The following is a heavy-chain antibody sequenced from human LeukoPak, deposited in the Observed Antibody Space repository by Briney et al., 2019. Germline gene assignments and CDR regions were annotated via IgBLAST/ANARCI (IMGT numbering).Heavy chain of an antibody. D-gene: IGHD3-3*01. V-gene: IGHV3-48*01. CDR1: GFTFSSYS. CDR3: ARDVRSITIFGVPKRGGAFDI. Sequence: GGSLRLSCAASGFTFSSYSMNWVRQAPGKGLEWVSYISSSSSSIYYADSVKGRFTISRDNAKNSLYLQMNSLRAEDTAVYYCARDVRSITIFGVPKRGGAFDIWGQGTMVTVSS. CDR2: ISSSSSSI. J-gene: IGHJ3*02.